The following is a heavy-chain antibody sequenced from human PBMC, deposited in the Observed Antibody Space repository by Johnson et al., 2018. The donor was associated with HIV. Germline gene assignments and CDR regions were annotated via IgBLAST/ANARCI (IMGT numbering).Heavy chain of an antibody. J-gene: IGHJ3*01. Sequence: MQLVESGGGLVKPGGSLRLSCAASGFTFTNAWMHWVRQAPGKGLEWVGRIKRQTDGETTDYTTPVKGRFTISRDDSKNTLYLQMNSLRAEDTAVYYCVRDRSTYSGSYYGWDAFALWGQGTMVTVSS. CDR1: GFTFTNAW. CDR3: VRDRSTYSGSYYGWDAFAL. CDR2: IKRQTDGETT. D-gene: IGHD1-26*01. V-gene: IGHV3-15*01.